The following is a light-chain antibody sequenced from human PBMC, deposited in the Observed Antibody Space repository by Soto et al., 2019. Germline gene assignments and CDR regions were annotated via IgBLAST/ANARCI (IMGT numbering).Light chain of an antibody. Sequence: QSALTQPASVSGSPGQWITISCTGTSTDVGGDNYVSWYQQQPGKAPKLMIYDVSNRPSGVYNRFSGSKSGNTASLTIYGLQDEDEADYYCSTFTSIHPWVFGGGTKLTVL. V-gene: IGLV2-14*03. CDR3: STFTSIHPWV. CDR1: STDVGGDNY. J-gene: IGLJ3*02. CDR2: DVS.